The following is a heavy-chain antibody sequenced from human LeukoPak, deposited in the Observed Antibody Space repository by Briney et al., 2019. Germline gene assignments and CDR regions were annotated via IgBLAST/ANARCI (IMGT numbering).Heavy chain of an antibody. CDR1: GFTFRSYD. CDR2: IGSAGEI. D-gene: IGHD3-22*01. CDR3: VRVDNSAYSD. V-gene: IGHV3-13*04. Sequence: PGGSLRLSCAASGFTFRSYDMHWVRQPTGNGLEWVSAIGSAGEIYYPGSVKGRFTISRDNAKNSLYLQMNSLRAGDTAVYYRVRVDNSAYSDWGQGTLVTVSS. J-gene: IGHJ4*02.